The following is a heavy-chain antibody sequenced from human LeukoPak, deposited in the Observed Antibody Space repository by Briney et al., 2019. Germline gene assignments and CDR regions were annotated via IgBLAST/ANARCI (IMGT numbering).Heavy chain of an antibody. J-gene: IGHJ4*02. D-gene: IGHD3-22*01. CDR3: ARINYDSSGAKYYFDY. CDR1: GYTFTGCY. CDR2: INPNSGGT. V-gene: IGHV1-2*02. Sequence: GASVKVSCKASGYTFTGCYMHWVRQAPGQGLEWMGWINPNSGGTNYAQKFQGRVTMTRDTSISTAYMELSRLRSDDTAVYYCARINYDSSGAKYYFDYWGQGTLVTVSS.